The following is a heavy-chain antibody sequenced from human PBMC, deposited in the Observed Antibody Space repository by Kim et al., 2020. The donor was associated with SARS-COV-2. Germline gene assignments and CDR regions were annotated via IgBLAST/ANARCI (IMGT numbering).Heavy chain of an antibody. J-gene: IGHJ4*02. D-gene: IGHD3-22*01. V-gene: IGHV4-61*01. Sequence: SETLSLTCTVSGGSVSSGSYYWSWIRQPPGKGLEWIGYIYYSGSTNYNPSLKSRVTISVDTSKNQFSLKLSSVTAADTAVYYCARDSLYYYDSSGYFDYWGQGTLVTVSS. CDR3: ARDSLYYYDSSGYFDY. CDR1: GGSVSSGSYY. CDR2: IYYSGST.